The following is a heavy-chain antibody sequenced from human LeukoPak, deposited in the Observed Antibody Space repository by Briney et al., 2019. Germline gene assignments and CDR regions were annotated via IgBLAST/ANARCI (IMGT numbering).Heavy chain of an antibody. CDR1: GYTFTSYG. D-gene: IGHD3-22*01. V-gene: IGHV1-18*01. CDR2: ISAYNGNT. Sequence: VASVKVSCTASGYTFTSYGISWVRQAPGQGLEWMGWISAYNGNTNYAQKLQGRVTMTTDTSTSTAYMELRSLRSDDTAVYYCARDYYDSSGYADAFDIWGQGTMVTVSS. J-gene: IGHJ3*02. CDR3: ARDYYDSSGYADAFDI.